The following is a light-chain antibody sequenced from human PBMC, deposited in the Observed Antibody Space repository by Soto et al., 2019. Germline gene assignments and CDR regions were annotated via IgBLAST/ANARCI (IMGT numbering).Light chain of an antibody. Sequence: PGGRATLSCRASQNVYNNLAWYQQKPGQAPRLFIYGASSRATGTPDRFSGSGSGTDFTLTISRLEPEDFALYYCQQCESSPITFGQGTRLEI. CDR2: GAS. CDR3: QQCESSPIT. J-gene: IGKJ5*01. V-gene: IGKV3-20*01. CDR1: QNVYNN.